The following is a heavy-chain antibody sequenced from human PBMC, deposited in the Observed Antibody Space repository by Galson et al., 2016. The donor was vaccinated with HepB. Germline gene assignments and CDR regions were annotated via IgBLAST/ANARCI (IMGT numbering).Heavy chain of an antibody. CDR1: GFTFSSYG. J-gene: IGHJ4*02. D-gene: IGHD2/OR15-2a*01. Sequence: SLRLSCAASGFTFSSYGMHWVRQAPGKGLEWVAFISYDGSNKKYADSVKGRFTISRDNSKNTLYLQMNSLRAEDTAVYYFASEAPILAPTLDYWGQGTLVTVSS. V-gene: IGHV3-30*03. CDR2: ISYDGSNK. CDR3: ASEAPILAPTLDY.